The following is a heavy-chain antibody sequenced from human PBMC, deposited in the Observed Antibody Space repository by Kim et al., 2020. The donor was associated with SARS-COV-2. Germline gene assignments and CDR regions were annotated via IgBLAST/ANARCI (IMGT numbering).Heavy chain of an antibody. CDR3: ARDSVELAAAGTGAFDI. V-gene: IGHV3-20*01. CDR1: GFTFDAYG. CDR2: ITWNGGSP. D-gene: IGHD6-13*01. Sequence: GGSLRLSCAASGFTFDAYGMSWVRQAPGKGLEWVSGITWNGGSPGYADSVKGRFTISRDNAKTSLYLQMNSLRAEDPALSHCARDSVELAAAGTGAFDI. J-gene: IGHJ3*02.